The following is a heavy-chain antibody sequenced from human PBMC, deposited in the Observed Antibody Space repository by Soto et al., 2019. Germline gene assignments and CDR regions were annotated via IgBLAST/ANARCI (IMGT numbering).Heavy chain of an antibody. CDR1: GYTFTSYG. CDR2: ISAYNGNT. D-gene: IGHD3-22*01. J-gene: IGHJ4*02. CDR3: ARSYYYDSSGYYLVRINPPTIFDY. Sequence: GASVKVSCKASGYTFTSYGISWVRQAPGQGLEWMGWISAYNGNTNYAQKLQGRVTMTTDTSTSTAYMELRSLRSDDTAVYYCARSYYYDSSGYYLVRINPPTIFDYWGQGTLVTVSS. V-gene: IGHV1-18*01.